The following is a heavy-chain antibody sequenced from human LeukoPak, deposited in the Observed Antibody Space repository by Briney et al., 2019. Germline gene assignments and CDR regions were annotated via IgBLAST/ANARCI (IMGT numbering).Heavy chain of an antibody. CDR2: ISGSGGST. Sequence: GGSLRLSCAASGFTFSDYHMSWVRQAPGKGLEWVSAISGSGGSTYYADSVKGRFTISRDNSKNTLYLQMNSLRAEDTAVYYCARAGIVGATRYDAFDIWGQGTMVTVSS. CDR3: ARAGIVGATRYDAFDI. J-gene: IGHJ3*02. CDR1: GFTFSDYH. D-gene: IGHD1-26*01. V-gene: IGHV3-23*01.